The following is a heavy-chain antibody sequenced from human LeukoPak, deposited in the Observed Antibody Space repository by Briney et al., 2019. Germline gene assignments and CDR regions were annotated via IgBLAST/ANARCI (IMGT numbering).Heavy chain of an antibody. Sequence: VASVKVSCKASGGTFSSYAISWVRQATGQGLEWMGWMNPNSGNTGYAQKFQGRVTMTRNTSISTAYMELSSLRSEDTAVYYCARGRYSSSWYKNSLFFAPYHYYMDVWGKGTTVTVSS. D-gene: IGHD6-13*01. J-gene: IGHJ6*03. V-gene: IGHV1-8*02. CDR2: MNPNSGNT. CDR3: ARGRYSSSWYKNSLFFAPYHYYMDV. CDR1: GGTFSSYA.